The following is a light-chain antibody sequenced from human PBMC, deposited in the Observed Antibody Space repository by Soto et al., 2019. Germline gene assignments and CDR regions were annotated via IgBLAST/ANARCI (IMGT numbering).Light chain of an antibody. CDR3: AAWVDSLNALV. CDR2: SNS. CDR1: SSNIGSNT. Sequence: QSVLTQPPSASGTPGQTVIISCSGSSSNIGSNTVNWYQQLPGTAPKLLIFSNSQRPSGVPDRFSGSRSGTSASLPITGVQSEDEAHYYCAAWVDSLNALVFGGGTKLTVL. J-gene: IGLJ2*01. V-gene: IGLV1-44*01.